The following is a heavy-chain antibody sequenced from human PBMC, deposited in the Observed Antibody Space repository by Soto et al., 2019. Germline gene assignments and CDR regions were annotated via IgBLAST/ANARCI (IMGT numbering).Heavy chain of an antibody. V-gene: IGHV3-30*18. CDR3: AKAHSSGWYYFDY. Sequence: QVQLVESGGGVVQPGRSLRLSCAASGFTFSNYGMHWVRQAPGKGLEWVAVFSYDGVTKYYADSVKGRFTISRDNSKNTLYLQMNSLRAEDTAVYYCAKAHSSGWYYFDYWGQGTLVTVSS. CDR2: FSYDGVTK. J-gene: IGHJ4*02. D-gene: IGHD6-19*01. CDR1: GFTFSNYG.